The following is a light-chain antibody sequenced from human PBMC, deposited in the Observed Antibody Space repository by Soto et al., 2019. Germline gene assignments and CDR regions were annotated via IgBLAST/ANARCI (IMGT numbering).Light chain of an antibody. CDR1: ESISGW. CDR3: QQYNSYPRT. J-gene: IGKJ1*01. CDR2: KAS. V-gene: IGKV1-5*03. Sequence: DIQMTQSPSTLSASVGDRVTITCRASESISGWLAWYQQKPGKAPKLVIFKASTLESGVPSRFSGSGSGTEFTLSISSLQPDDFAIYYCQQYNSYPRTFGQGTKVDIK.